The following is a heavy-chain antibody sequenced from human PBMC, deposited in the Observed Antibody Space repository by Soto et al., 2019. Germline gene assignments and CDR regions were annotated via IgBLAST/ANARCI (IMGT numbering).Heavy chain of an antibody. D-gene: IGHD5-12*01. V-gene: IGHV3-13*04. Sequence: GGSLRLSCSASGFTFSSYDMHWVRQGPGKGLEWVSAIGTAGDTSYAGSVKGRFTISRENAKNSLYLQMNSLRAGDTAVYYCTRRSLVATRDYYYYGMDVWGQGTTVTVSS. CDR1: GFTFSSYD. CDR3: TRRSLVATRDYYYYGMDV. J-gene: IGHJ6*02. CDR2: IGTAGDT.